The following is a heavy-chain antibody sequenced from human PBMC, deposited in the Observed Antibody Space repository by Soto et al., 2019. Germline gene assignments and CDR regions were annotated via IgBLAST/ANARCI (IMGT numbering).Heavy chain of an antibody. CDR3: ARVERLKLRGYYYGMDV. CDR1: GGSISSSNW. J-gene: IGHJ6*02. D-gene: IGHD5-12*01. V-gene: IGHV4-4*02. Sequence: QVQLQESGPGLVKPSGTLSLTCAVSGGSISSSNWWSWVRQPPGKGLEWIGEIYHSGSTNYNPSLKSRVTMSVDKSKTQFSLTLSSVTAADTAVYYCARVERLKLRGYYYGMDVWGQGTTVTVSS. CDR2: IYHSGST.